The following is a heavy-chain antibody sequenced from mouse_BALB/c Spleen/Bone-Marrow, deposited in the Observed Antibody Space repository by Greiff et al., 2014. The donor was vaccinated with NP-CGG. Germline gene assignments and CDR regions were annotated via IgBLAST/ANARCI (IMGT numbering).Heavy chain of an antibody. D-gene: IGHD1-2*01. CDR3: ARSRSTTATTYYFDY. V-gene: IGHV1S29*02. CDR1: GYTFTGYN. Sequence: EVQLQQSGPELVKPGASVKISCKASGYTFTGYNMHWVKQSHGKSLEWIVYIYPHNGGNGYNQKFKNKATLTVDSSSSTAYMELRSLTSEDSAVYYCARSRSTTATTYYFDYWGQGTTLTVSS. J-gene: IGHJ2*01. CDR2: IYPHNGGN.